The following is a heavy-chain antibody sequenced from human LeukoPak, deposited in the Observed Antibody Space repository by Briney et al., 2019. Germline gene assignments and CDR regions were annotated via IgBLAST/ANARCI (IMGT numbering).Heavy chain of an antibody. CDR1: GFTFSSYW. CDR2: IKQDGSEK. J-gene: IGHJ3*02. CDR3: ASRMKVEMATWGMAFDI. D-gene: IGHD5-24*01. Sequence: PGGSLRLSCAASGFTFSSYWMSWVRQAPGKGLEWVANIKQDGSEKYYVDSVKGRFTISRDNAKNSLYLQMNSLRAEDTAVYYCASRMKVEMATWGMAFDIWGQGTMVTVSS. V-gene: IGHV3-7*01.